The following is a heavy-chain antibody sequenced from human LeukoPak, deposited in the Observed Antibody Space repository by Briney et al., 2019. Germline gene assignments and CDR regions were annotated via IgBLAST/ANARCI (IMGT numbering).Heavy chain of an antibody. V-gene: IGHV3-15*01. D-gene: IGHD2-2*01. CDR3: TTNVVVPAGKFPGDWFDP. J-gene: IGHJ5*02. CDR1: GFTFSNAW. Sequence: GGSLRVSCEASGFTFSNAWMSWVRQAPGKGLEWVGRIKSNTDGATTDYAAPVKGRFTISRDDSKNTMYLQMNSMKTEDTAVYYCTTNVVVPAGKFPGDWFDPWGQAPLVTVS. CDR2: IKSNTDGATT.